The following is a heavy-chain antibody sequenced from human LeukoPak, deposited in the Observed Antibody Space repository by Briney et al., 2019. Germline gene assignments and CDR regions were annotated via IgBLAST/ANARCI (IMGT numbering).Heavy chain of an antibody. CDR1: GYSFTRYW. CDR2: IYPGDSDT. CDR3: ARHRYYDSSGYSNAADY. J-gene: IGHJ4*02. V-gene: IGHV5-51*01. Sequence: GESLKISCKGSGYSFTRYWIGWVRQMPGKGLEWMGIIYPGDSDTRYSPSFQGQVTISADKSISTAYLQWSSLKASDTAMYYCARHRYYDSSGYSNAADYWGQGTLVTVSS. D-gene: IGHD3-22*01.